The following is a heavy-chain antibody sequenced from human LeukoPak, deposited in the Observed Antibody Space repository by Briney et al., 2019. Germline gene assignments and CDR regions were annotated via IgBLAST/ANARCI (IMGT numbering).Heavy chain of an antibody. Sequence: SETLSLTCAVYGGSFSGYYWSWIRQPPGKGLEWIGEINHSGSTNSNPSLKSRVTISVDTSKNHFSLKLSSVTAADTAVYYCARAAGWPNSYYFDYWGQGTLVTVSS. V-gene: IGHV4-34*01. CDR2: INHSGST. J-gene: IGHJ4*02. CDR1: GGSFSGYY. D-gene: IGHD6-19*01. CDR3: ARAAGWPNSYYFDY.